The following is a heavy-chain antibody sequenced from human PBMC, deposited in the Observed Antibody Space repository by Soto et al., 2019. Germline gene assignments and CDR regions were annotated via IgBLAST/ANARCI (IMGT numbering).Heavy chain of an antibody. CDR1: GFTFSTYS. J-gene: IGHJ6*02. Sequence: GGSLRLSCEASGFTFSTYSMNWVRQAPGKGLEWVSYISSSSSTIYYADSVKGRFTISRDNAKNSLYLQMNSLRDEDTAVYYCARDPLQHPIPDGMEVWGQGTTVTVS. V-gene: IGHV3-48*02. CDR2: ISSSSSTI. CDR3: ARDPLQHPIPDGMEV. D-gene: IGHD6-13*01.